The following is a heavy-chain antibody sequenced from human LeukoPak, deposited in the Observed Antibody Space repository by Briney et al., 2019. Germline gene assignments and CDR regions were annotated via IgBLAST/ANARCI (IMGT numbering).Heavy chain of an antibody. CDR1: GFTFAIYG. V-gene: IGHV3-23*01. Sequence: PGGSLRLCCEASGFTFAIYGMSWVRQTPGKGLEWVSSISTSVSTHHADSVRRRFTISRDIAKSTLYLQMNSLRDEDTDVYHCAKGGSGGDWARIDYWGQGTLVSVSS. CDR2: ISTSVST. CDR3: AKGGSGGDWARIDY. J-gene: IGHJ4*02. D-gene: IGHD2-21*02.